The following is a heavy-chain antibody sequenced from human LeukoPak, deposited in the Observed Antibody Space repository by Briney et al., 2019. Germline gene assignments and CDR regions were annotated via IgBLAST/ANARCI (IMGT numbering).Heavy chain of an antibody. Sequence: SETLSLTCAVYGGSFSGYYWSWIRQPPGKGLEWIGEINHSGSTNYNPSLKSRVTISVDRSKNQFSLKLSSVTAADTAVYYCARGRFAYYYGSGSYRPGFDPWGQGTLVTVSS. D-gene: IGHD3-10*01. J-gene: IGHJ5*02. CDR3: ARGRFAYYYGSGSYRPGFDP. V-gene: IGHV4-34*01. CDR2: INHSGST. CDR1: GGSFSGYY.